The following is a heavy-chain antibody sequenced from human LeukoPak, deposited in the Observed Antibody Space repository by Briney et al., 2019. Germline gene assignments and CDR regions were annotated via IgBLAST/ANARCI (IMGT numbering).Heavy chain of an antibody. D-gene: IGHD4-17*01. CDR3: ARGYGDYGGDY. Sequence: SETLSLTCTVSGYSISSGYYWGWIRQPPGKGLEWIGSIYHSGSTYYNPSLKSRVTISVDTSKNQFSLKLSSVTAADTAVYYCARGYGDYGGDYRGQGTLVTVSS. CDR2: IYHSGST. V-gene: IGHV4-38-2*02. CDR1: GYSISSGYY. J-gene: IGHJ4*02.